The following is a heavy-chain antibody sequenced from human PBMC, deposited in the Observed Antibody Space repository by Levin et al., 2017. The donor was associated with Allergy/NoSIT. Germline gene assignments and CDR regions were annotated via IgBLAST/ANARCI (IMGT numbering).Heavy chain of an antibody. Sequence: GGSLRLSCAASGFTFSSYNMNWVRQAPGKGLEWVSSISSSSIYMYYADSVKGRFTISRDNAKNSLYLQMNSLRAEDTAVYYCARGTSTNGLAYWGQGTLVTVSS. CDR2: ISSSSIYM. CDR3: ARGTSTNGLAY. CDR1: GFTFSSYN. J-gene: IGHJ4*02. D-gene: IGHD1-1*01. V-gene: IGHV3-21*01.